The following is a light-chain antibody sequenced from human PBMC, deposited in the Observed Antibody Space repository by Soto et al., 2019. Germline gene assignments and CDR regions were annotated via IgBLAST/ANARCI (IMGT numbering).Light chain of an antibody. CDR3: QKYNSAPLT. J-gene: IGKJ4*01. CDR2: AAC. Sequence: DIQMTQSPSFLSASVGDRVTITCRASQAISNYLNWYQQKPGKAPNLLIYAACTLQAGVPSRFSGSGSGTDFTLTISSLQPEDVAAYYCQKYNSAPLTFGGGTKVDIK. V-gene: IGKV1-27*01. CDR1: QAISNY.